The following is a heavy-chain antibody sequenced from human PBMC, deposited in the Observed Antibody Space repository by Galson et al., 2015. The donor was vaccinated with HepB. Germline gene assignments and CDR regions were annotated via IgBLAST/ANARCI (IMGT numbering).Heavy chain of an antibody. Sequence: SVKVSCKASGYTFTSYGISWMRQAPGQGLEWMGWISAYNGNTNYAQKLQGRVTMTTDTSTSTAYMELRSLRSDDTAVYYCARDRFLEWLYYFDYWGQGTLVTVSS. V-gene: IGHV1-18*04. CDR1: GYTFTSYG. D-gene: IGHD3-3*01. CDR3: ARDRFLEWLYYFDY. J-gene: IGHJ4*02. CDR2: ISAYNGNT.